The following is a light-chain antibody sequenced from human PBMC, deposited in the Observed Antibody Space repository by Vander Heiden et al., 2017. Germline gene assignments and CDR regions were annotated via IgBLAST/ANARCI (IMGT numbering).Light chain of an antibody. CDR1: QSISSY. V-gene: IGKV1-39*01. CDR2: AAS. Sequence: DIQMTQSPSSLSASVGDRVTITCRASQSISSYLNWYQQKPGKAPKLLIYAASSLQSAVPSRFSGSGSGTDFTLTISRLQPEDFATYYCQQCATTPFTFGHGTKVDIK. J-gene: IGKJ3*01. CDR3: QQCATTPFT.